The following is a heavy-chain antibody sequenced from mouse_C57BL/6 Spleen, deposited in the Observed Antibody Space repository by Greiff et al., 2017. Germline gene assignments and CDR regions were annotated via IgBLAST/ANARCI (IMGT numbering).Heavy chain of an antibody. Sequence: VQLQQSGPVLVKPGASVKMSCKASGYTFTDYYMNWVKQSHGKSLEWIGVINPYNGGTSYNQKFKGKATLTVDKSSSTAYMELNSLTSEDSAVYYWARYYGSSYGYFDYWGQGTTLTVSS. V-gene: IGHV1-19*01. J-gene: IGHJ2*01. CDR1: GYTFTDYY. D-gene: IGHD1-1*01. CDR3: ARYYGSSYGYFDY. CDR2: INPYNGGT.